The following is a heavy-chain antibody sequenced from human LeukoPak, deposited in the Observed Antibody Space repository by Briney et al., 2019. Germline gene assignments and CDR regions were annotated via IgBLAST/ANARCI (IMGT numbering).Heavy chain of an antibody. CDR1: GGSISSYY. V-gene: IGHV4-59*01. Sequence: SETLSLTCTVSGGSISSYYWSWIRQPPGKGLEWIGYIYYSGSTNYNPSLKSRVTISVDTSKNQFSLKLSSVTAADTAVYYCARPPKGGEPDAFDIWGQGTMVTVSS. D-gene: IGHD3-16*01. CDR2: IYYSGST. J-gene: IGHJ3*02. CDR3: ARPPKGGEPDAFDI.